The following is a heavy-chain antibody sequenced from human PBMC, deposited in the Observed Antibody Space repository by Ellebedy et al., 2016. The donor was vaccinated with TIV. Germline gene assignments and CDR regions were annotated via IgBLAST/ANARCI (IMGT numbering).Heavy chain of an antibody. D-gene: IGHD6-25*01. V-gene: IGHV1-46*04. Sequence: ASVKVSCKASGYTFSDYYIEWARQAPGQGLEWMGIINTSGGTATYAQKLQGRVTMTRDPSTSTVYMELTSLRPEDPATYYCARDTGRIAAAGLDFWGQGTLVTVSS. CDR3: ARDTGRIAAAGLDF. CDR2: INTSGGTA. CDR1: GYTFSDYY. J-gene: IGHJ4*02.